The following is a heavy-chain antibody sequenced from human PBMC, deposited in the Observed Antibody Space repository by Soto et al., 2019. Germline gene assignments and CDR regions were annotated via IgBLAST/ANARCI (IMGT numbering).Heavy chain of an antibody. D-gene: IGHD3-10*01. V-gene: IGHV3-23*01. CDR2: ISGSGGST. J-gene: IGHJ4*02. CDR3: AKDLSGWVSYYGSGSYLPY. CDR1: GFTFSSYA. Sequence: GGSLRLSCAASGFTFSSYAMSWVRQAPGKGLEWVSAISGSGGSTYYADSVKGRFTISRDNSKNTLYLQMNSLRAEDTAVYYCAKDLSGWVSYYGSGSYLPYWGQGTLVTVSS.